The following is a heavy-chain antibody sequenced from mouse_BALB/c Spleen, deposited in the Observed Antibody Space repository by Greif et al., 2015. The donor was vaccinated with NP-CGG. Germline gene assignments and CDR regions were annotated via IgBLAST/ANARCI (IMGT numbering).Heavy chain of an antibody. CDR2: IYPGGGYT. V-gene: IGHV1-63*02. CDR1: GYTFTNYW. CDR3: ARGGDDDASWYFDV. J-gene: IGHJ1*01. D-gene: IGHD2-12*01. Sequence: QVQLQQSGAELVRPGTSVKISCKASGYTFTNYWLGWVKQRPGHGLEWIGDIYPGGGYTNYNEKFKGKATLTADTSSSTAYMQLSSLTSEDSAVYFCARGGDDDASWYFDVWGAGTTVTVSS.